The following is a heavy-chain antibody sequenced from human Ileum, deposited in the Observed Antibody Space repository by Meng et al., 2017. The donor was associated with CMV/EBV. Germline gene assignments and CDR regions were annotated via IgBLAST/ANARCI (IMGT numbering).Heavy chain of an antibody. J-gene: IGHJ5*02. CDR2: INHSGST. CDR3: ARGPTMVRGVWGWFDP. V-gene: IGHV4-34*01. D-gene: IGHD3-10*01. CDR1: GFTFSDHY. Sequence: ESLKISCAASGFTFSDHYMDWIRQPPGKGLEWIGEINHSGSTNYNPSLKSRVTISVDTSKNQFSLKLSSVTAADTAVYYCARGPTMVRGVWGWFDPWGQGTLVTVSS.